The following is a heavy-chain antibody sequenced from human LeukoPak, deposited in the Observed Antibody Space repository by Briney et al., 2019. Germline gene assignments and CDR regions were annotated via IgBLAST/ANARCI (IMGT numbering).Heavy chain of an antibody. J-gene: IGHJ4*02. CDR1: GFTFSNYG. Sequence: GGSLRLSCAGAGFTFSNYGMHWVPQAPRKGLEWLAVISYEGRTMYYADSVKGRFTISRDNSRNTLFLKMNSLSPDDTAVYYCAKEGTAQISTWYDNWGQGTLVTVSS. CDR2: ISYEGRTM. D-gene: IGHD2-2*01. CDR3: AKEGTAQISTWYDN. V-gene: IGHV3-30*18.